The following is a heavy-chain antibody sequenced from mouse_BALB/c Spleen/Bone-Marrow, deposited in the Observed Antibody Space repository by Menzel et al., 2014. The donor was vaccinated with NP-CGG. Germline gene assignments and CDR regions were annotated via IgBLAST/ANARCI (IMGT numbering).Heavy chain of an antibody. V-gene: IGHV1S81*02. CDR2: INPSNGGT. CDR3: TREGDSPFAY. CDR1: GYTFTSYY. D-gene: IGHD2-13*01. Sequence: QVQLQQPGAELVKPGASVKLSCKASGYTFTSYYMYWEKQRPGQGLEWIGEINPSNGGTNFNEKFKSKATLTVDKSSSTAYMQLSSLTSEDSAVYYCTREGDSPFAYWGQGTLVTVSA. J-gene: IGHJ3*01.